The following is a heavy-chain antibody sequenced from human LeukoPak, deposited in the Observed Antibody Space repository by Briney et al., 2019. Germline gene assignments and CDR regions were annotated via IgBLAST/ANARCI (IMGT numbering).Heavy chain of an antibody. Sequence: SVKVSCKASGGTFISYAISWVRQAPGQGLEWMGGIIPIFGTANYAQKFQGRVTITTDESTSTAYMELSSLRSEDTAVYYCASWLYYDILTGYYSEDAFDLWGQGTMVTVSS. J-gene: IGHJ3*01. CDR3: ASWLYYDILTGYYSEDAFDL. CDR1: GGTFISYA. V-gene: IGHV1-69*05. D-gene: IGHD3-9*01. CDR2: IIPIFGTA.